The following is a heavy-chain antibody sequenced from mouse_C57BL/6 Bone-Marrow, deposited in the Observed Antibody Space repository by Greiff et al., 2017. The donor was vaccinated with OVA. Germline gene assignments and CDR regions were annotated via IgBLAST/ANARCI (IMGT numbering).Heavy chain of an antibody. V-gene: IGHV1-63*01. CDR2: IYPGGGYT. CDR1: GYTFTNYW. J-gene: IGHJ3*01. CDR3: ARRGGGSRAWFAY. D-gene: IGHD1-1*01. Sequence: VQLQQSGAELVRPGTSVKMSCKASGYTFTNYWIGWAKQRPGHGLEWIGDIYPGGGYTNYNEKFKGKATLTADKSSSTAYMQFSSLTSEDSAIYYCARRGGGSRAWFAYWGQGTLVTVSA.